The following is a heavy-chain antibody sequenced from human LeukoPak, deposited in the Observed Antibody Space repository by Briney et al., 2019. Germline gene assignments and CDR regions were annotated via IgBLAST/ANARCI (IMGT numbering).Heavy chain of an antibody. Sequence: PSETLSLTCAVYGGSFSGYYWSWIRQPPGKGLEWIGEINHSGSTNYNPSLKSRVTISVDTSKNQFSLKLSSVTAADTAVYYCARDRNTGYFDYWGQGTLVTVSS. CDR2: INHSGST. V-gene: IGHV4-34*01. CDR3: ARDRNTGYFDY. J-gene: IGHJ4*02. CDR1: GGSFSGYY.